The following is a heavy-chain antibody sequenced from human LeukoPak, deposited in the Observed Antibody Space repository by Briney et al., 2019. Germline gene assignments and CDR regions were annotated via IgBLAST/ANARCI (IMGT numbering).Heavy chain of an antibody. CDR2: IYYSGST. J-gene: IGHJ5*02. V-gene: IGHV4-39*02. CDR3: AREYSSGWYRGWFDP. D-gene: IGHD6-19*01. CDR1: GGSISSSSYY. Sequence: SETLSLTCTVSGGSISSSSYYWGWIRQPPGNGLEWIGSIYYSGSTYYNPSLKSRVTISVDTSKNQFSLKLSSVTAADTAVYYCAREYSSGWYRGWFDPWGQGTLVTVSS.